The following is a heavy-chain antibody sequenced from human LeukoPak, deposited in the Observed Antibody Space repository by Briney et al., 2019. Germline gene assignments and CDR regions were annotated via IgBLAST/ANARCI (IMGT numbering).Heavy chain of an antibody. CDR3: ATTSGSYLRRWFDP. V-gene: IGHV1-24*01. Sequence: ASVKVSCKVSGYTLTELSVHWVRQAPGKGLEWMGGFDPEDGETIYAQKFQGRVTMTEDTSTDTAYMELSSLRSEDTAVYYCATTSGSYLRRWFDPWGQETLVTVSS. CDR1: GYTLTELS. J-gene: IGHJ5*02. D-gene: IGHD1-26*01. CDR2: FDPEDGET.